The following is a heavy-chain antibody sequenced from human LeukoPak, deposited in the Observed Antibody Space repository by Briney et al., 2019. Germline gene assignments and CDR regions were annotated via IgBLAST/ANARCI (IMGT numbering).Heavy chain of an antibody. Sequence: SQTLSLTCTVSGASISSGGYYWSWIRQLPEKGLEWIGYIYYTGSTYYNRSLRGRVKISLDMSQNQLSLKLSFVTAADTAVYYCARGVPNDYSNYLSSFDYWGQGTLVTVSS. D-gene: IGHD4-11*01. J-gene: IGHJ4*02. CDR3: ARGVPNDYSNYLSSFDY. CDR2: IYYTGST. CDR1: GASISSGGYY. V-gene: IGHV4-31*03.